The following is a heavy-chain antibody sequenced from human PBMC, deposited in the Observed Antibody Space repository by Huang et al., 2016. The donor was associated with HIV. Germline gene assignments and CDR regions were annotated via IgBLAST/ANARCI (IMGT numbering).Heavy chain of an antibody. D-gene: IGHD2-2*01. Sequence: QLQLQESGPGLVKPSETLSLTCSVSGGSISSSSYYWGWIRQPPGKGLELIGGFYYSGITSYNPSLKSRVTIAVDTSKTQFSLGLSSVTAADTSVDYCARHMDCSSSSCLAGGHERGPFDMWGQGTMVTVSS. V-gene: IGHV4-39*01. J-gene: IGHJ3*02. CDR3: ARHMDCSSSSCLAGGHERGPFDM. CDR1: GGSISSSSYY. CDR2: FYYSGIT.